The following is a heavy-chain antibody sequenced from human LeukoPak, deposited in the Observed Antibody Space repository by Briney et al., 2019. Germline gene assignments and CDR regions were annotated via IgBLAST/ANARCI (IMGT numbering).Heavy chain of an antibody. V-gene: IGHV1-69*05. CDR1: GGTFSSYA. D-gene: IGHD3-10*01. Sequence: SSVKVSCKASGGTFSSYAISWVRQAPGQGLEWMGRIIPIFGTANYAQKFRGRVTITTDESTSTAYMELSSLRSEDTAVYYCARELLWFGELWGEAFDIWGQGTMVTVSS. CDR2: IIPIFGTA. J-gene: IGHJ3*02. CDR3: ARELLWFGELWGEAFDI.